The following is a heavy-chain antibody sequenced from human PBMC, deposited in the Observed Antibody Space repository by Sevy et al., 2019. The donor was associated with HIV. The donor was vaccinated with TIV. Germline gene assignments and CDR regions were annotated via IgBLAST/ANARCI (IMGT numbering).Heavy chain of an antibody. Sequence: GGSLRLSCAASGFTFSIYTMSWVRQAPGKGLERVSTFCFGGSKIYYADSVKGRFTISGDNSRNTVYLQMNSLRADDTAVYYCAREGCTQPHDYWGQGTLVTVSS. CDR3: AREGCTQPHDY. V-gene: IGHV3-23*01. D-gene: IGHD2-8*01. CDR1: GFTFSIYT. J-gene: IGHJ4*02. CDR2: FCFGGSKI.